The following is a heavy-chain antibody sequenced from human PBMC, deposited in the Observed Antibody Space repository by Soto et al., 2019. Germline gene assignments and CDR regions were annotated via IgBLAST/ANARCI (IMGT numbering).Heavy chain of an antibody. Sequence: GGSLRLSWAAAGGTGSSNCRSWVRQAPGRGLEWVSVIYSGGNTYYADSVKGRFTISRDTSKNTVYFQMNSLRAEDTAVYYCARVHYDILTGYSPAFDCWGQGTLVTVSS. CDR1: GGTGSSNC. J-gene: IGHJ4*02. CDR3: ARVHYDILTGYSPAFDC. CDR2: IYSGGNT. D-gene: IGHD3-9*01. V-gene: IGHV3-53*01.